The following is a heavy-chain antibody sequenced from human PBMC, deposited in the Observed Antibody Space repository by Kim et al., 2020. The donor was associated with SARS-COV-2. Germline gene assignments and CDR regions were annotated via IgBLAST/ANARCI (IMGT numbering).Heavy chain of an antibody. D-gene: IGHD6-13*01. CDR3: ARDSAPPPWYSSSRWGFKLDYYYGMDV. CDR1: GDSVSSNSAA. Sequence: SQTLSLTCAISGDSVSSNSAAWNWIRQSPSRGLEWLVRTYYRSKWYNDYAVSVKSRITINPDTSKHQFSLQLNSVTPEDTAVYYCARDSAPPPWYSSSRWGFKLDYYYGMDVWGQGTTVTVSS. CDR2: TYYRSKWYN. J-gene: IGHJ6*02. V-gene: IGHV6-1*01.